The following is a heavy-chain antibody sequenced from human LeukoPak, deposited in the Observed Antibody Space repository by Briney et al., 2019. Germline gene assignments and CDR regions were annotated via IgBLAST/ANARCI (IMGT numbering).Heavy chain of an antibody. CDR2: IYSGGST. D-gene: IGHD4-17*01. CDR1: GFTVSSNY. Sequence: GGSLRLSCAASGFTVSSNYMSWVRQAPGKGLEWVSVIYSGGSTYYADSVKGRFTISRDNSKNTLYLQMNSLRAEDTAVYYCAREGYGDYVSAFDIWGQGTMVTVSS. CDR3: AREGYGDYVSAFDI. J-gene: IGHJ3*02. V-gene: IGHV3-53*01.